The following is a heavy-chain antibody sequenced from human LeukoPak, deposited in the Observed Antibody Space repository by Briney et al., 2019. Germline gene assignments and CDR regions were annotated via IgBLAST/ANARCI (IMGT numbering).Heavy chain of an antibody. CDR3: TRTIAGYIDY. Sequence: SQTLSLTCAISVDSVSSNSAAWDWIRQSPSRGLEWLGRTYYRSKWYYGYAVSVKSRITINPDTSKNQFSLQLNSVTPEDTAIYYCTRTIAGYIDYWGQGTLVTVSS. J-gene: IGHJ4*02. D-gene: IGHD2-2*02. V-gene: IGHV6-1*01. CDR2: TYYRSKWYY. CDR1: VDSVSSNSAA.